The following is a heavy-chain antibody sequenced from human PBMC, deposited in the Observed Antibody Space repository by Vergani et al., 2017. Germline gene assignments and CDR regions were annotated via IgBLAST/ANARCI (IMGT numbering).Heavy chain of an antibody. CDR2: IIPILGIA. V-gene: IGHV1-69*02. J-gene: IGHJ6*02. CDR1: GGTFSSYT. D-gene: IGHD3-22*01. CDR3: AGYYYDSSGYHKSPQYYYYYYGMDV. Sequence: QVQLVQSGAEVKKPGSSVKVSCKASGGTFSSYTISWVRQAPGQGLEWMGRIIPILGIANYAQKFQGRVTITADKSTSTAYMELSSLRSEDTAVYYCAGYYYDSSGYHKSPQYYYYYYGMDVWGQGTTVTVSS.